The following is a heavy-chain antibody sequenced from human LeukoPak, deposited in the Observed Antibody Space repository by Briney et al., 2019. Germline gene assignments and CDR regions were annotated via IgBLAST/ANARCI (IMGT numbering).Heavy chain of an antibody. CDR1: GYSFTNYW. V-gene: IGHV5-51*01. Sequence: GESLKISCKGSGYSFTNYWIVWVRQMPGKGLEWMGIIYPGDSDTRYSPSFQGQVTILADKSISTAYLQWSSLKASDTAMYYCARRTYDYDSSGKCVGSGCYFYGMDVWGQETTVTVSS. J-gene: IGHJ6*02. CDR3: ARRTYDYDSSGKCVGSGCYFYGMDV. CDR2: IYPGDSDT. D-gene: IGHD3-22*01.